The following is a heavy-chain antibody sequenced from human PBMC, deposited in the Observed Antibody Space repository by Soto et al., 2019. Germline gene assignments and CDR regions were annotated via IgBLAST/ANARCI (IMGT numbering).Heavy chain of an antibody. CDR2: LIPIYGTA. CDR1: GGTFSSYA. D-gene: IGHD1-26*01. Sequence: QVQLVQSGAEVKKPGSSVNVSCKASGGTFSSYAISWVLQAPGQGLEWMGGLIPIYGTATYAQKFQGRVTITAADSTITAYMELSSLRSDYTAVYYWARGAHIVGGNYFDYWGQGTLVTVSS. V-gene: IGHV1-69*01. J-gene: IGHJ4*02. CDR3: ARGAHIVGGNYFDY.